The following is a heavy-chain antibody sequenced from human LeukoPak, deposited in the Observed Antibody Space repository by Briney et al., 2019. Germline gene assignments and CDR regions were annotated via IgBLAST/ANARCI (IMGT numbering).Heavy chain of an antibody. CDR1: GYTFTGYY. CDR3: ARSQIYYYYGMDV. J-gene: IGHJ6*02. V-gene: IGHV1-2*02. Sequence: ASVKVSCKASGYTFTGYYMHWVRQAPGQGLEWMGWINPNSGGTNYAQKFQGRVTMTRDTSISTAYMELSRLRSDDTAVCYCARSQIYYYYGMDVWGQGTTVTVSS. CDR2: INPNSGGT.